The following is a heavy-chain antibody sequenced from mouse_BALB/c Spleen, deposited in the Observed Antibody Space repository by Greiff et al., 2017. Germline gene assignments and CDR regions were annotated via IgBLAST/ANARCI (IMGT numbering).Heavy chain of an antibody. V-gene: IGHV1-15*01. J-gene: IGHJ2*01. CDR2: IDPETGGT. CDR1: GYTFTGYE. CDR3: TRYYGSSYGY. Sequence: QVQLQQSGAELVRPGASVTLSCKASGYTFTGYEMHWVKQTPVHGLEWIGAIDPETGGTAYNQKFKGKATLTADKSSSTAYMELRSLTSEDSAVYYCTRYYGSSYGYWGQGTTLTVSS. D-gene: IGHD1-1*01.